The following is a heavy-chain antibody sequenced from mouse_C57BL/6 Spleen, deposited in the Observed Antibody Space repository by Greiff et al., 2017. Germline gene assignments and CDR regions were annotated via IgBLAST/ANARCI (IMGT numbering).Heavy chain of an antibody. CDR3: ARTEGLNYGILYYFDD. D-gene: IGHD2-1*01. CDR2: INPYNGDT. Sequence: VQLQQSGPELVKPGASVKISCKASGYSFTGYFMNWVKQSPGQSLEWIGRINPYNGDTFYNQKFKGKATLTVDKSSSTSHMELLSLTSENFAGYYCARTEGLNYGILYYFDDWGQGTTLTVSS. V-gene: IGHV1-37*01. J-gene: IGHJ2*01. CDR1: GYSFTGYF.